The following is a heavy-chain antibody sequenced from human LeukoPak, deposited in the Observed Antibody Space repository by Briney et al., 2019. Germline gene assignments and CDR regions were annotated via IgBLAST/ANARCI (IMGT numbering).Heavy chain of an antibody. V-gene: IGHV1-69*01. Sequence: GSSVKVSCKASGGTFSSYAISWVRQAPGQGLEWMGGIIPIFGTANYAQKFQGRVTITADESTSTAYMELSSLRSEDTAVYYCARGATPSRHYYYYGMDVWGQGTTVTVSS. CDR2: IIPIFGTA. D-gene: IGHD1-26*01. J-gene: IGHJ6*02. CDR3: ARGATPSRHYYYYGMDV. CDR1: GGTFSSYA.